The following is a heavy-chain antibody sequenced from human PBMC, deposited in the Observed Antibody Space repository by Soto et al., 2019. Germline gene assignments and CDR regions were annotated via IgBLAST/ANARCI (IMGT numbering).Heavy chain of an antibody. CDR1: GGTFSSYA. CDR2: IIPILGTA. J-gene: IGHJ6*02. V-gene: IGHV1-69*13. D-gene: IGHD6-13*01. CDR3: ARGGAAAEAGMDV. Sequence: GASVKVSCKASGGTFSSYAISWVRQAPGQGLEWMGGIIPILGTANYAQKFQGRVTITADESTSTAYMELSSLRSEDTAVYYCARGGAAAEAGMDVWGQGTTVTVSS.